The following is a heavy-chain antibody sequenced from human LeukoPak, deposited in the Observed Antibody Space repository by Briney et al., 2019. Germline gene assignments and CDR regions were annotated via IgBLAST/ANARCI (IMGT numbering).Heavy chain of an antibody. CDR3: AKYTTPYYSDY. Sequence: GGSLRLSCEGSGFTFNNYVMNWVRQAPGKGLEWVSGVSGRGSSTYYADSVKGRFTISRDNSQNTVYLQMKSLRAEDTAIYFCAKYTTPYYSDYWGQGILVTVSS. D-gene: IGHD1-1*01. J-gene: IGHJ4*02. V-gene: IGHV3-23*01. CDR2: VSGRGSST. CDR1: GFTFNNYV.